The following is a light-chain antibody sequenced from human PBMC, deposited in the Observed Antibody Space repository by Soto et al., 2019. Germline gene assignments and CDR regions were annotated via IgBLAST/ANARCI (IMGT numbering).Light chain of an antibody. V-gene: IGLV2-14*03. Sequence: QSALTQPASVSGSPGQSITISCTGTSSDVGAYDYVSWYQQHPGEVPKLMIFDVSDRPSGVSNRFSGSKSGNTASLTISGLQAEDEADYYCSSFTPSTSDVVGTGTKLTVL. CDR3: SSFTPSTSDV. CDR2: DVS. J-gene: IGLJ1*01. CDR1: SSDVGAYDY.